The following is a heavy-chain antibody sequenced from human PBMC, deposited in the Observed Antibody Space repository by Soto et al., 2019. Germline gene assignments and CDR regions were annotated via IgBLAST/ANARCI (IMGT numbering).Heavy chain of an antibody. J-gene: IGHJ4*02. CDR3: ASNGALGGNTRADC. Sequence: SDTLSLTCVVSDGSISSSNWWHWVRQAPGKGLEWIGEIYHTGRTNYNPSLKSRVIISMDKSRNQFSLKLTSVIAADTDVYYCASNGALGGNTRADCWGQGILVTVSS. CDR1: DGSISSSNW. V-gene: IGHV4-4*02. CDR2: IYHTGRT. D-gene: IGHD1-7*01.